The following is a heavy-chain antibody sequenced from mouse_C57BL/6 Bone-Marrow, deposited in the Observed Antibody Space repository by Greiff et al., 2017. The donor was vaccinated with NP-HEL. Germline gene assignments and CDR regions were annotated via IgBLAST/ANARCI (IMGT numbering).Heavy chain of an antibody. J-gene: IGHJ2*01. CDR3: AREGTTVAFDY. Sequence: QVQLQQPGAELVRPGSSVKLSCKASGYTFTSYWMDWVKQRPGQGLEWIGNIYPSDSETHYNQKFKDKATLTVDKSSSTAYMQLSSLTSEDSAVYYCAREGTTVAFDYCGQGTTLTVSS. D-gene: IGHD1-1*01. CDR2: IYPSDSET. V-gene: IGHV1-61*01. CDR1: GYTFTSYW.